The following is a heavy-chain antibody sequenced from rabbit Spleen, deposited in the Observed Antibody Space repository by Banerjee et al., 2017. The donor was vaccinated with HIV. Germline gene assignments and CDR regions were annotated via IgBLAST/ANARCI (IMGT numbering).Heavy chain of an antibody. Sequence: QEQLVESGGGLVQPEGSLKLSCTASGFSFSNKAVMCWVRQAPGKGLEWIGYIDPVFGITYYANWVNGRFSISRENAQNTVFLQMTSLTAADTATYLCARDLAGAIGWNFYLWGPGTLVTVS. J-gene: IGHJ4*01. CDR2: IDPVFGIT. V-gene: IGHV1S47*01. CDR3: ARDLAGAIGWNFYL. D-gene: IGHD4-1*01. CDR1: GFSFSNKA.